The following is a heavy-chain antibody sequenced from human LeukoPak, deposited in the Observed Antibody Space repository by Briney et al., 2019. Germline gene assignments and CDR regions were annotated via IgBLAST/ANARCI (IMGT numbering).Heavy chain of an antibody. J-gene: IGHJ3*02. V-gene: IGHV4-39*07. D-gene: IGHD3-10*01. Sequence: PSETLSLTCTVSGGSISSSSYYWSWIRQPPGKGLEWIGEINHSGSTNYNPSLKSRVTISVDTSKNQFSLKLSSVTAADTAVYYCARRIGELHPLVFRNRGFDIWGQGTMVTVSS. CDR1: GGSISSSSYY. CDR2: INHSGST. CDR3: ARRIGELHPLVFRNRGFDI.